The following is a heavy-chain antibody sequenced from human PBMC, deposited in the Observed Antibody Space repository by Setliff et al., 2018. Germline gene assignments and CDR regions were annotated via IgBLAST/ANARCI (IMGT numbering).Heavy chain of an antibody. V-gene: IGHV3-21*04. CDR1: RFTFSDNG. CDR2: ISSSSTKI. Sequence: LRLSCEASRFTFSDNGMAWVRQSPGMGLEWVASISSSSTKIFYAETVRGRFNISRDNAKNSLYLQMSSLRAEDTAVYYCARWTARAVDYWGQGTLVTVSS. D-gene: IGHD6-6*01. CDR3: ARWTARAVDY. J-gene: IGHJ4*02.